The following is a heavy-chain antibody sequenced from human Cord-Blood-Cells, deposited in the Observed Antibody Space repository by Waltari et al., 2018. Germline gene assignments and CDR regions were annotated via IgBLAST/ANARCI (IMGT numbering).Heavy chain of an antibody. Sequence: PNSGGTNYAQKFQGRVTMTRDTSISTAYMELSRLRSADTAVYYWGRGGGRRVDSLFDYWGQGTLVTVSS. CDR3: GRGGGRRVDSLFDY. V-gene: IGHV1-2*02. J-gene: IGHJ4*02. CDR2: PNSGGT. D-gene: IGHD3-16*01.